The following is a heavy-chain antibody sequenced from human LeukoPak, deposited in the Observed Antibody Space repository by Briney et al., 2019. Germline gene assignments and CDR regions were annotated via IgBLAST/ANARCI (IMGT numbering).Heavy chain of an antibody. CDR2: INHSGST. D-gene: IGHD3-22*01. CDR3: AGMPHYYDSSHYYYGMDV. V-gene: IGHV4-34*01. J-gene: IGHJ6*02. CDR1: GGSISGYY. Sequence: HPSETLSLTCTVSGGSISGYYWSWIRQPPGKGLEWIGEINHSGSTNYNPSLKSRVTISVDTSKNQFSLKLSSVTAADTAVYYCAGMPHYYDSSHYYYGMDVWGQGTTVTVSS.